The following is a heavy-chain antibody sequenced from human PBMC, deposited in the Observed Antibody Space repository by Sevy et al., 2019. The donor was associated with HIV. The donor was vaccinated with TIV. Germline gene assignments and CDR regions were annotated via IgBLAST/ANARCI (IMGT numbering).Heavy chain of an antibody. Sequence: GGSLILSCIGSGFTFGDYGVSWFRQAPGKGLEWVGFMRSKTYGGTIEYAASVKGRFTISRDDSKSIAYLQMNSLKTEDTAVYYCTRASDYDYVWGSYRYYYYYYGMDVWGQGTTVTVSS. J-gene: IGHJ6*02. D-gene: IGHD3-16*02. CDR3: TRASDYDYVWGSYRYYYYYYGMDV. CDR2: MRSKTYGGTI. V-gene: IGHV3-49*03. CDR1: GFTFGDYG.